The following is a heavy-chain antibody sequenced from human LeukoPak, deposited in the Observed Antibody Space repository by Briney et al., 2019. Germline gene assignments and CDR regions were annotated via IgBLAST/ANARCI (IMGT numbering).Heavy chain of an antibody. CDR3: AKDRSVAGTFYFDY. CDR1: GFTFSSYG. CDR2: ISYDGSNK. V-gene: IGHV3-30*18. D-gene: IGHD6-19*01. Sequence: PGGSLRLSCAASGFTFSSYGMHWVHQAPGKGLEWVAVISYDGSNKYYADSVKGRFTISRDNSKNTLYLQMNSLRAEDTAVYYCAKDRSVAGTFYFDYWGQGTLVTVSS. J-gene: IGHJ4*02.